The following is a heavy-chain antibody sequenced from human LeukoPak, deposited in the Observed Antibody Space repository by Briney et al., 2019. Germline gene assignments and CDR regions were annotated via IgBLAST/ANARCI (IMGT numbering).Heavy chain of an antibody. Sequence: GGSLRLSCVASGFTFSSYWMHWVRHDPRKGLVWVSRINGDGRNINYADSVRGRFTISRDNAKNTLYLQMNTLRVEDTAVYYCTRDLMDNDVSTGLHHYYMDVWGQGTTVTVSS. CDR2: INGDGRNI. CDR3: TRDLMDNDVSTGLHHYYMDV. D-gene: IGHD3-9*01. V-gene: IGHV3-74*01. J-gene: IGHJ6*02. CDR1: GFTFSSYW.